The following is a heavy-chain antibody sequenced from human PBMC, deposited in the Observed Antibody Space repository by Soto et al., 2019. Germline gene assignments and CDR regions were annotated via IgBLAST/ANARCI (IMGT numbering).Heavy chain of an antibody. J-gene: IGHJ4*02. Sequence: GGSLRLSCAASGFTFTRYSMNWVRQAPGKGLEWVSSISSTTNYIYYGDSMKGRFTISRDNAKNSLYLEMNSLRAEDTAVYYCARESEDLTSNFDDWGQGTLVTVSS. V-gene: IGHV3-21*06. CDR2: ISSTTNYI. CDR3: ARESEDLTSNFDD. CDR1: GFTFTRYS.